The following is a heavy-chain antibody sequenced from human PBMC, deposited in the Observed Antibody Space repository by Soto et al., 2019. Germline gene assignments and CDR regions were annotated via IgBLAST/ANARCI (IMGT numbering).Heavy chain of an antibody. Sequence: EVQLLESGGGLVQPGGSLRLSCAASGFTFSSSAMSWVRQAPGKRLEWVSAISGSGGSPYYADSVKGRFTISRDNYKKTLYLQMNSLRAEDTAVYYCALDYYGSGSYPNDAFDIWGLGTMVTVSS. CDR2: ISGSGGSP. CDR1: GFTFSSSA. CDR3: ALDYYGSGSYPNDAFDI. J-gene: IGHJ3*02. V-gene: IGHV3-23*01. D-gene: IGHD3-10*01.